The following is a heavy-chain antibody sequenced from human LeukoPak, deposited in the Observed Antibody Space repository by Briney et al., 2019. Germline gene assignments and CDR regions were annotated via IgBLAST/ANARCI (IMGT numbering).Heavy chain of an antibody. V-gene: IGHV4-39*01. Sequence: SETLSLACTVSGGSISSSSYYWGWIRQPPGKGLEWIGGIYYSGSTYYNPSLKSRVTISVDTSKNQFSLKLSSVTAADTAVYYCATGMNLYDFWGQGTLVTVSS. CDR2: IYYSGST. CDR3: ATGMNLYDF. J-gene: IGHJ4*02. CDR1: GGSISSSSYY. D-gene: IGHD3-3*01.